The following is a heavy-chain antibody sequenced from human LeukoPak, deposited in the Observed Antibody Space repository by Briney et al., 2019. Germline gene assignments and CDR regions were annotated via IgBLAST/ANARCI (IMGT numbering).Heavy chain of an antibody. D-gene: IGHD6-13*01. CDR2: INPSGGST. Sequence: ASVKVSCKASGYTFTSYYMHWVRQAPGQGLEWMGIINPSGGSTSYAQKLQGRVTMTTDTSTSTAYMELRSLRSDDTAVYYCARGFFEAAAGLFDYWGQGTLVTVSS. CDR1: GYTFTSYY. J-gene: IGHJ4*02. V-gene: IGHV1-46*01. CDR3: ARGFFEAAAGLFDY.